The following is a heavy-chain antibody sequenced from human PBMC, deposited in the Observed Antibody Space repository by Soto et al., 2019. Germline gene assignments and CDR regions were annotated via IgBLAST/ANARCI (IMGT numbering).Heavy chain of an antibody. CDR1: GYSISSGYY. D-gene: IGHD3-22*01. V-gene: IGHV4-38-2*01. CDR2: ISHGGST. J-gene: IGHJ5*02. Sequence: SETLSLTCAVSGYSISSGYYWCWLRQPPGKGLEWIGSISHGGSTYYNPSLNSRVTLSIDMTNNHVSLILNSVTAADTAVYYCARVGPWVPYYYDSSPYTFGNWFDPWGQGTLVTVSS. CDR3: ARVGPWVPYYYDSSPYTFGNWFDP.